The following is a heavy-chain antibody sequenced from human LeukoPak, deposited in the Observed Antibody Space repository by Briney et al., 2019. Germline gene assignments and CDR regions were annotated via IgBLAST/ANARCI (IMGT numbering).Heavy chain of an antibody. D-gene: IGHD2-8*01. V-gene: IGHV3-21*01. CDR1: GFTFSSYS. J-gene: IGHJ6*03. Sequence: GGSLRLSCAASGFTFSSYSMNWVRQAPGKGLEWVSSISSSSSYIYYADSVKGRFTISRDNAKNSLYLQMNSLRAEDTAVYYCARDRAYCTNGVCYDYYYYMGVWGKGTTVTVSS. CDR3: ARDRAYCTNGVCYDYYYYMGV. CDR2: ISSSSSYI.